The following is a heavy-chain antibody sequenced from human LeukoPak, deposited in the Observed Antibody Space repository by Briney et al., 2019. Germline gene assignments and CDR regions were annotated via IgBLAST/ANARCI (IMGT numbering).Heavy chain of an antibody. CDR3: ARDGSGYDFGDAFDI. CDR2: INAGNGNT. Sequence: GASVKVSCKASGYTFTSYAMHWVRQAPGQRLEWMGWINAGNGNTKYSQEFQGRVTITRDTSASTAYMELSSLRSEDMAVYYCARDGSGYDFGDAFDIWGQGTMVTVSS. J-gene: IGHJ3*02. CDR1: GYTFTSYA. V-gene: IGHV1-3*03. D-gene: IGHD5-12*01.